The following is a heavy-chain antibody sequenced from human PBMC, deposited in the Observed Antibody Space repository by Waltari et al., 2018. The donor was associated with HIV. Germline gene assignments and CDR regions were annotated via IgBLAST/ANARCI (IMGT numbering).Heavy chain of an antibody. J-gene: IGHJ6*02. CDR1: NY. D-gene: IGHD1-26*01. V-gene: IGHV3-53*01. CDR2: IYSGGSR. CDR3: ARDPRSSGYYGMDV. Sequence: NYMSWVRQAPGKGLEWVSVIYSGGSRYYADSVKGRFIISRDNSKNTVSLHMNSLRAEDTAVYYCARDPRSSGYYGMDVWGQGIKVTVSS.